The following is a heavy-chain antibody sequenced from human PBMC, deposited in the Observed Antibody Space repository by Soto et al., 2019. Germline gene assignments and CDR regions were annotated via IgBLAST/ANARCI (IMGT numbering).Heavy chain of an antibody. V-gene: IGHV1-18*01. CDR3: ARGDWPNY. Sequence: QVQLVQPGAEVKKPGASVKASCKASGYTFTSYGLSWVRQAPGQGLEWMGGISGYNGDTNYAQNLQGRVTMTTDTSTSTAYMELRSLRSNDTAVYYCARGDWPNYWGQGTLVTVSS. D-gene: IGHD3-9*01. J-gene: IGHJ4*02. CDR1: GYTFTSYG. CDR2: ISGYNGDT.